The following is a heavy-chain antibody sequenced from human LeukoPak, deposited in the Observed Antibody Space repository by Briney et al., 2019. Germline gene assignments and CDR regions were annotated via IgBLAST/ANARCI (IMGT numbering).Heavy chain of an antibody. V-gene: IGHV3-48*03. Sequence: GGSLRLSCAASGFTFRGYEMNWVRQAPGKGLEWISYISGSGSTIKYVDSVKGRFTISRGNAKNSLYLQMNSLRAEDTAVYYCARSTVTNYFDSWGQGTLVTVSS. CDR3: ARSTVTNYFDS. CDR2: ISGSGSTI. J-gene: IGHJ4*02. D-gene: IGHD4-17*01. CDR1: GFTFRGYE.